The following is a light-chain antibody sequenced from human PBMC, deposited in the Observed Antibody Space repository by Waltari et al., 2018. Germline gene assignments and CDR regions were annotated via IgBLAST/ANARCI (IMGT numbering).Light chain of an antibody. CDR1: QGIGSW. J-gene: IGKJ1*01. CDR2: AAS. V-gene: IGKV1-12*01. Sequence: DIQMTQSPSSVSASVGDRVTITCRASQGIGSWLAWYQQKPGKAPKLLIYAASSWQTGVPSRFSGSGSGTDFTLTISSLQPDDFATYFCQQANTFPRTFGQGTKVEIK. CDR3: QQANTFPRT.